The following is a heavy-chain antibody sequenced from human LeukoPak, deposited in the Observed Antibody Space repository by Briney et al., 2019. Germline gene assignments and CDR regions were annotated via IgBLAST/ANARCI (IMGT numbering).Heavy chain of an antibody. V-gene: IGHV1-18*01. J-gene: IGHJ4*02. CDR2: ISAYNGNT. CDR3: ARSPVGGTPSDY. D-gene: IGHD6-19*01. CDR1: GYTFTSYG. Sequence: ASVKVPCKASGYTFTSYGISWVRQAPGQGLEWMGWISAYNGNTNYAQKLQGRVTMTTDTSTSSAYMELRSLRSDDTAVYYCARSPVGGTPSDYWGQGTLVTVSS.